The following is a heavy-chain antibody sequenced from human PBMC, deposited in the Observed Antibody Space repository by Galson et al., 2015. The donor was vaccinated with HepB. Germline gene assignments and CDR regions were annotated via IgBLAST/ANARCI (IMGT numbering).Heavy chain of an antibody. CDR1: KYTFSDYY. J-gene: IGHJ4*02. D-gene: IGHD1-26*01. CDR2: IFPNSGGT. Sequence: SVKVSYKASKYTFSDYYIHWVRQAPGQGLEWMGWIFPNSGGTPYAQVFKGRVTLTSDTSINTAYMYLSSLTSDDTAVYYCARGRSKWELLRDYFDYWGQGTLVTVSS. V-gene: IGHV1-2*02. CDR3: ARGRSKWELLRDYFDY.